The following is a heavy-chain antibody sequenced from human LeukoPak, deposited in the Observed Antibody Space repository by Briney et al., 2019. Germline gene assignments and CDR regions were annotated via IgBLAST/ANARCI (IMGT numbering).Heavy chain of an antibody. CDR3: TTKVTRGNSGDDYDD. CDR2: ISSDGNDK. CDR1: GVTFRSYG. J-gene: IGHJ4*02. Sequence: GGSLRLSCTVSGVTFRSYGLHWVGQAPGKGLEWVALISSDGNDKLYGDSVRGRFTISRDDSKSTLYLQMNSLRAEDTAVYYCTTKVTRGNSGDDYDDWGQGTLVTVSS. D-gene: IGHD5-12*01. V-gene: IGHV3-30*03.